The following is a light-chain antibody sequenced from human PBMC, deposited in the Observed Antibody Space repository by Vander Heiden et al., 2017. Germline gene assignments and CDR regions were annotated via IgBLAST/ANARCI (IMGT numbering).Light chain of an antibody. J-gene: IGKJ2*01. CDR3: QQYYSNHPGYT. V-gene: IGKV4-1*01. CDR2: WAS. CDR1: QSVLYSSNNKNY. Sequence: DIVMTQSPDSLAVSLGERATINCKSSQSVLYSSNNKNYLAWYQQKPGQPPKLLIYWASTRESGVPDRFSGSGYGTDFTLTISSLQAEDVAVYYCQQYYSNHPGYTFGQGTKLEIK.